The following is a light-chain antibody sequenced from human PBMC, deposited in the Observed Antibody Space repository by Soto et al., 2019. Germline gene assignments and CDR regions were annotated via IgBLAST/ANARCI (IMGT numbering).Light chain of an antibody. CDR2: GAS. CDR3: QQYGTSPRYT. CDR1: QSVSSSY. Sequence: EIVLTQSPGTLSLSPGERATLSCRASQSVSSSYLAWYQQKPGQAPRLLIYGASSSATGIPDRFSGSGSGTDFTLTISRLAPEDFALYYCQQYGTSPRYTFGQGTKLEIK. J-gene: IGKJ2*01. V-gene: IGKV3-20*01.